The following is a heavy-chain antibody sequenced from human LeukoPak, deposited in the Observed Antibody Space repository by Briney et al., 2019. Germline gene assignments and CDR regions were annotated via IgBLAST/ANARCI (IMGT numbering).Heavy chain of an antibody. D-gene: IGHD3-16*01. J-gene: IGHJ5*02. V-gene: IGHV4-39*07. Sequence: KPSETLSLTCTVSGGSISSSSYYWGWIRQPPGKGLEWIGSIYYSGSTYYNPSLKSRVTISVDTSKNQFSLKLSSVTAADTAVYYCARLGLKNWFDTWGQGTLVTVSS. CDR2: IYYSGST. CDR1: GGSISSSSYY. CDR3: ARLGLKNWFDT.